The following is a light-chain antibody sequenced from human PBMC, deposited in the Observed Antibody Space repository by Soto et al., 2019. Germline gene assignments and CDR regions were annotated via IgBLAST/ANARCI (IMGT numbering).Light chain of an antibody. CDR1: SSDVGGYNY. CDR2: DVR. J-gene: IGLJ2*01. CDR3: CSYAGSIVV. Sequence: QSALTKPPQLSGPPGRSFPTSGPGTSSDVGGYNYVSWYQQPPGKAPKLMIYDVRKRPSGVPDRFSGSKSGNTASLTISGLQAEDEADYYCCSYAGSIVVFGGGTKLTVL. V-gene: IGLV2-11*01.